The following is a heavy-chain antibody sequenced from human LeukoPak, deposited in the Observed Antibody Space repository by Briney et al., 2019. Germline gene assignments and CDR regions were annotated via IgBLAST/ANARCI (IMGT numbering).Heavy chain of an antibody. CDR2: IKEDGSEK. CDR3: ANLRLLGFDS. CDR1: GFTFRNYW. Sequence: SGGSLRLSCAASGFTFRNYWMSWVRQAPGKGLEWVANIKEDGSEKYYMDSVKGRFTISRDNAKNSLFLQMNSLRAEDTAVYYCANLRLLGFDSWGQGTLVSVSS. D-gene: IGHD2-21*02. V-gene: IGHV3-7*01. J-gene: IGHJ4*02.